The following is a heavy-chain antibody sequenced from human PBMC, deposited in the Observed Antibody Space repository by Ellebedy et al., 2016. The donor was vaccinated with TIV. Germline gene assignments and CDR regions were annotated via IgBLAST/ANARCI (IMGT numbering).Heavy chain of an antibody. Sequence: GGSLRLXXAASGLTFTSFWMSWVRQAPGKGLEWVANIKQDGGEKYYVDSVKGRFTISRDNAQNSLYLQMNSLRAEDTAVYYCARRYFDLWGRGTLVTVSS. CDR3: ARRYFDL. CDR2: IKQDGGEK. V-gene: IGHV3-7*01. J-gene: IGHJ2*01. CDR1: GLTFTSFW.